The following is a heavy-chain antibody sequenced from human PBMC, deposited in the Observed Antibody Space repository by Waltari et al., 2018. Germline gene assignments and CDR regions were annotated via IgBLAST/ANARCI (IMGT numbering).Heavy chain of an antibody. CDR1: GFTFDDYA. D-gene: IGHD2-2*02. CDR2: INWNGGNI. J-gene: IGHJ4*02. Sequence: EVQLVESGGGLVQPGRSLRLSCAASGFTFDDYAMHWVRQAPGKGLEWVSCINWNGGNIGYADSVKGRFTISRDNARNSLYLQMNSLGAEDMALYYCTKGGCSSTNCYIGNYWGQGTLVTVSS. V-gene: IGHV3-9*03. CDR3: TKGGCSSTNCYIGNY.